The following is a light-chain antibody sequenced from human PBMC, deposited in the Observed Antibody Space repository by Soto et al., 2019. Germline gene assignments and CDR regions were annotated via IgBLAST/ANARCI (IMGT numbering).Light chain of an antibody. V-gene: IGLV2-14*03. CDR3: TSSTSDSLYV. J-gene: IGLJ1*01. CDR2: NVS. CDR1: SSDVGAHNY. Sequence: QSVLTQPASVSGSPGQSITISCAGTSSDVGAHNYVSWYQRYPGKVPKVLIDNVSNRPSGVSNRFSGSKSGNRAYLTISGLQAEDEADYFCTSSTSDSLYVFGTGTKVTVL.